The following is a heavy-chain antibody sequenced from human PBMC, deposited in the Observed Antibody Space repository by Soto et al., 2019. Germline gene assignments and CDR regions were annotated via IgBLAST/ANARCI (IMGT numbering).Heavy chain of an antibody. D-gene: IGHD2-15*01. CDR2: VHPGDSDT. V-gene: IGHV5-51*01. J-gene: IGHJ6*02. CDR3: TLSYCYSYYYYYGKDV. Sequence: GESLKNSCVGSGFSFSRYTDGWGRQVPGKGLEWMGVVHPGDSDTIYSPSFQGQVTISADKSISTAYLQWSSLKASDTAMYYCTLSYCYSYYYYYGKDVWSQGTTVTVSS. CDR1: GFSFSRYT.